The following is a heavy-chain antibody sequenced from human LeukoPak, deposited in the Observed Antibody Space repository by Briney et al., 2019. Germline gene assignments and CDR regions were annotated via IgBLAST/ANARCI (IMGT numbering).Heavy chain of an antibody. CDR3: ARGHRSSGGNKLYYYYYGMDV. CDR1: GYTFTSFY. CDR2: INPRGGSA. Sequence: ASVKVSCKASGYTFTSFYMHWVRQAPGQGLEWMGIINPRGGSATSAQKFQGRVTLTRDTSTTTVYMDLSSLRSEDTAVYYCARGHRSSGGNKLYYYYYGMDVWGQGTTVTVSS. V-gene: IGHV1-46*01. D-gene: IGHD1/OR15-1a*01. J-gene: IGHJ6*02.